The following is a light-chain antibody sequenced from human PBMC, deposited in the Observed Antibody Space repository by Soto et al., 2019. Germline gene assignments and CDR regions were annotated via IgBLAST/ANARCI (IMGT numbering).Light chain of an antibody. J-gene: IGKJ1*01. CDR1: QGISNY. Sequence: DIEMTQSPSSLSASVGDRVTITCRASQGISNYLAWYQQRPGKVPKLLIYAASTLQSGVPSRFSGSGSGTDFSLTISSLQPEDVATYYCPKYDSAPWTFGKGTEVEIK. V-gene: IGKV1-27*01. CDR2: AAS. CDR3: PKYDSAPWT.